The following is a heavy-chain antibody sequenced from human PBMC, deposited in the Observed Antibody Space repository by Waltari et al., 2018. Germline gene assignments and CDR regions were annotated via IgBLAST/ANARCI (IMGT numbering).Heavy chain of an antibody. D-gene: IGHD4-17*01. CDR1: GGSFSGYY. V-gene: IGHV4-34*01. Sequence: QVQLQQWGAGLLKPSETLSLTCAVYGGSFSGYYWSWIRQPPGKGLVWIGEINHSGSTNYNPSLKSRVTISVDTSKNQFSLRLSSVTAADTAVYYCARITTVTTSAFDIWGQGTMVTVSS. J-gene: IGHJ3*02. CDR3: ARITTVTTSAFDI. CDR2: INHSGST.